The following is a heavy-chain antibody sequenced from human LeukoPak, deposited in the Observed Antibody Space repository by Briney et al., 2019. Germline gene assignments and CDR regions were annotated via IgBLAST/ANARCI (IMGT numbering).Heavy chain of an antibody. CDR2: IYYSGST. CDR3: ASFSASYYYYYMDV. V-gene: IGHV4-39*01. J-gene: IGHJ6*03. D-gene: IGHD3-10*01. CDR1: GGSISSSSYY. Sequence: SETLSLTCTVSGGSISSSSYYWGWIRQPPGKGLEWIGSIYYSGSTYYNPSLKSRVTISVDTSKNQFSLKLSSVTAADTAGYYCASFSASYYYYYMDVWGKGTTVTVSS.